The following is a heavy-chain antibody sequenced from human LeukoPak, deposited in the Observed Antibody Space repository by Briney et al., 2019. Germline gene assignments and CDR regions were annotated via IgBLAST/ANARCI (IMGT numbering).Heavy chain of an antibody. CDR1: GGSSSGYY. D-gene: IGHD2-15*01. V-gene: IGHV4-34*01. J-gene: IGHJ3*02. CDR3: ARESHCSGGSCHTTNDAFDI. Sequence: KPSETLSLTCAVYGGSSSGYYWSWIRQPPGKGLEWIGEINHSGSTNYNPSLKSRVTISVDTSKNQFSLKLSSVTAADTAVYYCARESHCSGGSCHTTNDAFDIWGQGTMVTVSS. CDR2: INHSGST.